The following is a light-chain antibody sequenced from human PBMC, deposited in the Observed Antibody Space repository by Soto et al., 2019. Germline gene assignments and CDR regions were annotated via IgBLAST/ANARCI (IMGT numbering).Light chain of an antibody. CDR1: QSVGNY. Sequence: EKVLTQSPSTLSLSPGERATLSCRASQSVGNYLAWYQQKPGQAPRLLIYGASSRATGIPDRFSGSGSGTDFTLTISRLEPEDFAVYYCQQYGSSPPITFGQGTLLEVK. CDR2: GAS. CDR3: QQYGSSPPIT. J-gene: IGKJ5*01. V-gene: IGKV3-20*01.